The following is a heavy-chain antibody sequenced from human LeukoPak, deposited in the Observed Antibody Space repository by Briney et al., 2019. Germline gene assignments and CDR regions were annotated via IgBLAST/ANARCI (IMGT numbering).Heavy chain of an antibody. CDR1: GYTFTSYG. V-gene: IGHV1-18*01. Sequence: ASVKVSCKASGYTFTSYGISWVRQAPGQGLEWMGWISAYNGNTNYAQKLQGRVTMTTDTSTSTAYMELRSLRSDDTAVYYCAIGAQLYPRDAFDIWGQGTMVTVSS. J-gene: IGHJ3*02. D-gene: IGHD2-2*01. CDR2: ISAYNGNT. CDR3: AIGAQLYPRDAFDI.